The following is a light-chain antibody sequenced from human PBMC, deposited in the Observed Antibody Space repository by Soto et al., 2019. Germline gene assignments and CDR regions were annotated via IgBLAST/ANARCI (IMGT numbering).Light chain of an antibody. CDR1: SSDVGGYHY. J-gene: IGLJ2*01. CDR3: SSYTSSSSVV. V-gene: IGLV2-14*01. Sequence: QSALTPPASGSGSPGQSITISCTGTSSDVGGYHYVSWYQQHPGKAPKLMIYEVSNRPSGVSNRFSGSKSGNTASLTISGLQAEDEADYYCSSYTSSSSVVFGGGTQLTVL. CDR2: EVS.